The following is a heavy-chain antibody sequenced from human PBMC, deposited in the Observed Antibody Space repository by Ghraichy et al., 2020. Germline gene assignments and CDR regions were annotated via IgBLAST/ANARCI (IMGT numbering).Heavy chain of an antibody. CDR2: IKQDGSEK. CDR3: ARVNDRGHRYDFWSGKAGGNYGMDV. D-gene: IGHD3-3*01. CDR1: GFTFSSYW. J-gene: IGHJ6*02. V-gene: IGHV3-7*03. Sequence: GGSLRLSCAASGFTFSSYWMSWVRQAPGKGLEWVANIKQDGSEKYYVDSVKGRFTISRDNAKNSLYLQMNSLRAEDTAVYYCARVNDRGHRYDFWSGKAGGNYGMDVWGQGTTVTVSS.